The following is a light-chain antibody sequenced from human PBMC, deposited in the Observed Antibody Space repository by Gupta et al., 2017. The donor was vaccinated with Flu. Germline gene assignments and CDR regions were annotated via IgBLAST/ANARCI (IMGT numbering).Light chain of an antibody. V-gene: IGLV2-11*01. J-gene: IGLJ2*01. Sequence: SSYVGNYDYVSWYQQHPDKAPKLMIYGVTERPSGVPERFSGSKSGKTASLTISGLQAEDEASYYCCSYAGTFTFVFGGGTKLTVL. CDR3: CSYAGTFTFV. CDR1: SSYVGNYDY. CDR2: GVT.